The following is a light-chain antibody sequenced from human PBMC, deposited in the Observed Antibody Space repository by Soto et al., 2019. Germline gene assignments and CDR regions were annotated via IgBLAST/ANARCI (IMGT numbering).Light chain of an antibody. CDR3: SAYTTSSTYV. V-gene: IGLV2-14*01. Sequence: SVLTQPASVSGSPGQPITISCTGTNSDVGAYNFVSWYQQHPGEAPKLLIYEVFNRPSGVSNRFSASKSGETASLTISGLQVEDEADYYCSAYTTSSTYVFGTGTKVTVL. CDR2: EVF. CDR1: NSDVGAYNF. J-gene: IGLJ1*01.